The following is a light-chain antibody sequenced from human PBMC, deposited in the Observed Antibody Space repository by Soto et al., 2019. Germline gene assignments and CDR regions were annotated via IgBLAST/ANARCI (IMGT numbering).Light chain of an antibody. CDR1: QSVTSSY. J-gene: IGKJ3*01. CDR2: GAS. Sequence: EIVLTQSPGTLSFSPGERATLSCRASQSVTSSYLAWYQQKPGQAPRLLIYGASRRATGIPDRFSGSGSGTDCTLTISILEREDFAVYYCQQYGSSGGAFGPGTKVDLK. V-gene: IGKV3-20*01. CDR3: QQYGSSGGA.